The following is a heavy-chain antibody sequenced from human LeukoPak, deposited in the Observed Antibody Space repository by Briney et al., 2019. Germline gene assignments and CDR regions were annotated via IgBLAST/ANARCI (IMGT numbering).Heavy chain of an antibody. CDR2: ISGSGGST. V-gene: IGHV3-23*01. Sequence: GGSPRLSCAASGFTFSSYAMSWVRQAPGKGLEWVSAISGSGGSTYYADSVKGRFTISRDNSKNTLYLQMNSLRAEDTAVYYCAKDFHSSGYYFEFWTFDYWGQGTLVTVSS. J-gene: IGHJ4*02. D-gene: IGHD3-22*01. CDR3: AKDFHSSGYYFEFWTFDY. CDR1: GFTFSSYA.